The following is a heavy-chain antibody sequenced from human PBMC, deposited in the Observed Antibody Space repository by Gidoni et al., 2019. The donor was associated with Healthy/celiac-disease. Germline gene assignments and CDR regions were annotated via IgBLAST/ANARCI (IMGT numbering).Heavy chain of an antibody. CDR3: ARDGTMRAAAAKGGVDY. V-gene: IGHV3-33*01. CDR1: GFTFSSYG. D-gene: IGHD6-13*01. J-gene: IGHJ4*02. Sequence: QVQLVESGGGVVQPGRSLRLSCAASGFTFSSYGMHWVRQAPGKGLEWVAVIWYDGSNKYYADSVKGRFTISRDNSKNTLYLQMNSLRAEDTAVYYCARDGTMRAAAAKGGVDYWGQGTLVTVSS. CDR2: IWYDGSNK.